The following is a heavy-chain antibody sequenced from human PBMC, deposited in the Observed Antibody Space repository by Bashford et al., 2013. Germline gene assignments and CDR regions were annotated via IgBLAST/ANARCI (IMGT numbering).Heavy chain of an antibody. Sequence: WVRQMPGKGPEWMGIIYPSDSDSRYSPSFQGQVTISADKSTSTAYLQWTSLKASDTAMYYCAAGSTMYGVALPYYFDRWGQGTLVTVSS. J-gene: IGHJ4*02. CDR3: AAGSTMYGVALPYYFDR. CDR2: IYPSDSDS. D-gene: IGHD3-3*01. V-gene: IGHV5-51*01.